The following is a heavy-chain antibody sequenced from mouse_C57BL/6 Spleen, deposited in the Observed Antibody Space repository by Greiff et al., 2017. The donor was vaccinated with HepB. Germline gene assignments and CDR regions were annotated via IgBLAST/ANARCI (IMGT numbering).Heavy chain of an antibody. Sequence: ESGPGLVKPSQSLSLTCSVTGYSITSGYYWNWIRQFPGNKLEWMGYISYDGSNNYNPSLKNRISITRDTSKNQFFLKLNSVTTEDTATYYCARVGLGDFDYWGQGTTLTVSS. D-gene: IGHD4-1*01. J-gene: IGHJ2*01. CDR1: GYSITSGYY. CDR2: ISYDGSN. V-gene: IGHV3-6*01. CDR3: ARVGLGDFDY.